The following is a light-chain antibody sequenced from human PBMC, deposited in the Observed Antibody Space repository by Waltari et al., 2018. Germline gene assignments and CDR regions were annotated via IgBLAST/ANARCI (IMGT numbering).Light chain of an antibody. V-gene: IGKV1-27*01. Sequence: DIQMTQSPSSLSASVGDRVTITCRSSQGINNYLASYQQKPGKVPKSLIYAASTLQSGVPSRFRGSGSGTDFTLTISSLQPEDVATYFCQKYNSPPGTFGQGTKVEIE. CDR3: QKYNSPPGT. CDR2: AAS. CDR1: QGINNY. J-gene: IGKJ1*01.